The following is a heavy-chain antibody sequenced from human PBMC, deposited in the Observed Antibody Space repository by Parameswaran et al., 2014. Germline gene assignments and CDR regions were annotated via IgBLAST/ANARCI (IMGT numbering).Heavy chain of an antibody. CDR2: MNPNSGNT. J-gene: IGHJ4*02. D-gene: IGHD2-2*01. V-gene: IGHV1-8*01. CDR3: AIQAPDPASIVVVPAAIPSDY. Sequence: WVRQAPGQGLEWMGWMNPNSGNTGYAQKFQGRVTMTRNTSISTAYMELSSLRSEDTAVYYCAIQAPDPASIVVVPAAIPSDYWGQGTLVTVSS.